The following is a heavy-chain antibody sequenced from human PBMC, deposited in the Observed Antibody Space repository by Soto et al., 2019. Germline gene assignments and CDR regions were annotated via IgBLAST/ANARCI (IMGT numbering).Heavy chain of an antibody. CDR3: AREEGYCNGGPCYRGAFDF. CDR2: IGNSNNPT. D-gene: IGHD2-15*01. V-gene: IGHV3-21*02. Sequence: EVQLVESGGGLVKPGGSPRLSCAASGFTFRDYSMLWVRQAPGKGLEWLAFIGNSNNPTFYADSVRGRFIISRDNAKNSVYLQMNSLRVEDTAVYYCAREEGYCNGGPCYRGAFDFWGQGTIVTVSS. CDR1: GFTFRDYS. J-gene: IGHJ3*01.